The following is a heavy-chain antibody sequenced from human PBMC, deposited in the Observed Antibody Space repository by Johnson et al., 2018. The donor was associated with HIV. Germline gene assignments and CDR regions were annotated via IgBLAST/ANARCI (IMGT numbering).Heavy chain of an antibody. CDR1: GLTFSTYA. D-gene: IGHD6-6*01. Sequence: QVQLVESGGGVVQPGGSLRLSCAASGLTFSTYAMDWVRQAPGKGLEWVAVISHDGSNKYYTESVKGRFTISRDNSKNTLYLQMNSLRAEDTAVYYCARDLPAIAARPGGAFDIWGQGTMVTVSS. CDR3: ARDLPAIAARPGGAFDI. V-gene: IGHV3-30*03. CDR2: ISHDGSNK. J-gene: IGHJ3*02.